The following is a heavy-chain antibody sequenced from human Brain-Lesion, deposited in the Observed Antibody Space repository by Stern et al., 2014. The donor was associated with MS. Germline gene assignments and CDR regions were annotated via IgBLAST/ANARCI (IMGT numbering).Heavy chain of an antibody. CDR2: IKPNTCGK. CDR3: ARDQRGITIFGVVTDYYYLGMDV. Sequence: MQLVESGAEVKKPGASVRVSCKTSGYIFTGYYIHWVRQAPGQGLEWMAWIKPNTCGKRYAQKFKGRVTMSRDTSISTAYVELSSLTSDDTAVYYCARDQRGITIFGVVTDYYYLGMDVWGQGTTVTVSS. J-gene: IGHJ6*02. CDR1: GYIFTGYY. V-gene: IGHV1-2*02. D-gene: IGHD3-3*01.